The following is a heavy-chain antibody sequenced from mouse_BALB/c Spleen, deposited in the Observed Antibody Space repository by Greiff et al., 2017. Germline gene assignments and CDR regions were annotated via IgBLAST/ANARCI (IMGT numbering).Heavy chain of an antibody. CDR1: GYTFTSYW. V-gene: IGHV1-69*02. D-gene: IGHD2-14*01. Sequence: QVQLQQPGAELVKPGASVKLSCKASGYTFTSYWMHWVKQRPGQGLEWIGEIDPSDSYTNYNQKFKGKATLTVDKSSSTAYMQLSSLTSEGSAVYYCARGDYGYDGDAMDYGGQGTSVTVSS. J-gene: IGHJ4*01. CDR2: IDPSDSYT. CDR3: ARGDYGYDGDAMDY.